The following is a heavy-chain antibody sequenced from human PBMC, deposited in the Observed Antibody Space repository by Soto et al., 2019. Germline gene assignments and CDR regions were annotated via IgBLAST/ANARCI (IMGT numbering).Heavy chain of an antibody. CDR3: ARDKQVGATPDWFDP. CDR2: ISSSGSTI. D-gene: IGHD1-26*01. J-gene: IGHJ5*02. V-gene: IGHV3-48*03. CDR1: GFTFSSYE. Sequence: GGSLRLSCAASGFTFSSYEMNWVRQAPGKGLEWVSYISSSGSTIYYADSVKGRFTISRDNAKNSLYLQMNSLRAEDTAVYYCARDKQVGATPDWFDPWGQGTLVTVSS.